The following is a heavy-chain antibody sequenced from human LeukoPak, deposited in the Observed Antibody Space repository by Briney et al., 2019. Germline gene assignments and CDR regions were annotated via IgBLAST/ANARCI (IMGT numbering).Heavy chain of an antibody. D-gene: IGHD6-19*01. J-gene: IGHJ3*02. CDR1: GFTFSRYA. CDR2: ISSNGGSK. V-gene: IGHV3-64*01. CDR3: ASLAVAATIGAFDI. Sequence: GGALRLSCAASGFTFSRYAMQWVRQAPGKGLEYVSDISSNGGSKYYANSVKGRFTISRDNSKNTLYSQMGSLRAEDMAVYYCASLAVAATIGAFDIWGQGTMVTVSS.